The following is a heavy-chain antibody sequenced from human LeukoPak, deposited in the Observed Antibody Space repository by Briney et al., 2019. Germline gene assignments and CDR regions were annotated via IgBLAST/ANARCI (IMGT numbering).Heavy chain of an antibody. Sequence: GRCLRLSCAASGFSFGSYAMHWVPQAPGKGLEWVAIILSDGSSKYYADSVKGRFTISRDNSENTLYLQMDGLTAGDTAVYYCAKTASYWYLDDWGQGTLVTVSS. CDR1: GFSFGSYA. J-gene: IGHJ4*02. CDR2: ILSDGSSK. V-gene: IGHV3-33*06. D-gene: IGHD1-26*01. CDR3: AKTASYWYLDD.